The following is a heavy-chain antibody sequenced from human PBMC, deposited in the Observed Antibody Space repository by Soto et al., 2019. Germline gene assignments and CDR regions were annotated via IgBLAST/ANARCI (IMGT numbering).Heavy chain of an antibody. Sequence: SETLSITCTVSVGSISSSSYYWGWIRQTPGKELEWSGSIYYSGSTYYNTSLNSRVTISVDTSKNPLSLKLSSVNAADTAVYYCARHNTYYVFWSGYYTNYYYYYMDVWCKGTTVTVSS. CDR2: IYYSGST. V-gene: IGHV4-39*01. J-gene: IGHJ6*03. CDR3: ARHNTYYVFWSGYYTNYYYYYMDV. D-gene: IGHD3-3*01. CDR1: VGSISSSSYY.